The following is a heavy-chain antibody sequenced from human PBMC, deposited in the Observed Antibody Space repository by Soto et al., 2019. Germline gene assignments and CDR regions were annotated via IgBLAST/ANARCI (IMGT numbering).Heavy chain of an antibody. V-gene: IGHV3-49*03. CDR3: TRDTYSSSWYTSWFDP. J-gene: IGHJ5*02. Sequence: SLRLSCTASGFTFGDYAMSWFRQAPGKGLEWVGFIRSKAYGGTTEYAASVKGRFTISRDDSKSIAYLQMNSLKTEDTAVYYCTRDTYSSSWYTSWFDPWGQGTLVTVSS. CDR1: GFTFGDYA. D-gene: IGHD6-13*01. CDR2: IRSKAYGGTT.